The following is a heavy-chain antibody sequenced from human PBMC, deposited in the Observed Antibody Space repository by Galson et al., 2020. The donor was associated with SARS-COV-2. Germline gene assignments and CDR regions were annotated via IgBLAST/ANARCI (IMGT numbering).Heavy chain of an antibody. Sequence: GGSLRLSCAASGFTFNTYSMNWVRQAPGKGLEWLSYISSSSGTIYYTDSVKDRFTISRDNAKNSLFLQMNSLRSEDTAIYYCARDGVEYGGYDGYFDSWGRGTLVTVSS. CDR3: ARDGVEYGGYDGYFDS. J-gene: IGHJ4*02. CDR2: ISSSSGTI. V-gene: IGHV3-48*04. D-gene: IGHD5-12*01. CDR1: GFTFNTYS.